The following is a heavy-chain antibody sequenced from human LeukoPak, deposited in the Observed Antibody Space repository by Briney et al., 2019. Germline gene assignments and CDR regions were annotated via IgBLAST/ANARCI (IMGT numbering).Heavy chain of an antibody. J-gene: IGHJ5*02. Sequence: SQTLSLTCTVSGGSISSGDYYRSWIRQPPGKGLEWIGYIYYSGSTYYNPSLKSRVTISVDTSKNQFSLKLSSVTAADTAVYYCAREVYCSGGSCYSGDNWFDPWGQGTLVTVSS. CDR3: AREVYCSGGSCYSGDNWFDP. V-gene: IGHV4-30-4*01. CDR1: GGSISSGDYY. CDR2: IYYSGST. D-gene: IGHD2-15*01.